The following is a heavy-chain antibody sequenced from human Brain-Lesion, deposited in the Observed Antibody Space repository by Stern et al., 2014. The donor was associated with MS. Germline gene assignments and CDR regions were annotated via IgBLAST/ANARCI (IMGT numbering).Heavy chain of an antibody. CDR3: AKDRRREIAVAGTVDY. CDR1: GFTFSSYA. D-gene: IGHD6-19*01. CDR2: ISGSGGST. J-gene: IGHJ4*02. Sequence: VQLVESGGGLVQPGGSLRLSCAASGFTFSSYAMSWVRQAPGKGLEWVSGISGSGGSTHYADSVKGRFTISRDNSKNTLYLQMNSLRAEDTAVYYCAKDRRREIAVAGTVDYWGQGTLVTVSS. V-gene: IGHV3-23*04.